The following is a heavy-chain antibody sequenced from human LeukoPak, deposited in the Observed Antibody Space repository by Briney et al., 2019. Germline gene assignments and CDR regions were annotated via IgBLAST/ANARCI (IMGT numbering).Heavy chain of an antibody. Sequence: PSETLSLTCTVSGGSIGSGGYYWSWIRQHPGKGLEWIGDIYYSGSTYYNPSLKSRVTISVDTSKNQFSLKLSSVTAADTAVYYCARTYGSSGLGYFDLWGRGTLVTVSS. CDR2: IYYSGST. V-gene: IGHV4-31*03. D-gene: IGHD6-13*01. J-gene: IGHJ2*01. CDR1: GGSIGSGGYY. CDR3: ARTYGSSGLGYFDL.